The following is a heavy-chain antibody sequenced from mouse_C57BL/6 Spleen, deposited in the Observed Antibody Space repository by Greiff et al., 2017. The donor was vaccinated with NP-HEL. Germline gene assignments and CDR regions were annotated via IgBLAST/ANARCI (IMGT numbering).Heavy chain of an antibody. Sequence: EVMLVESGGGLVQPGGSLSLSCTASAFTFTYYYMSWVRQPPGKALEWLGFIRNKANGYTTEYSASVKGRFTISRDNSQSILYLQMNALRAEDSATYYCARYYYYGSSLYFDYWGQGTTLTVSS. J-gene: IGHJ2*01. CDR3: ARYYYYGSSLYFDY. V-gene: IGHV7-3*01. CDR2: IRNKANGYTT. CDR1: AFTFTYYY. D-gene: IGHD1-1*01.